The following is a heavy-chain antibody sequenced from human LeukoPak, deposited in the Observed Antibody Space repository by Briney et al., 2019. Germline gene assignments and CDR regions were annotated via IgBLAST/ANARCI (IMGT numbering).Heavy chain of an antibody. J-gene: IGHJ4*02. CDR1: GYTFTSYY. Sequence: ASVKVSCKASGYTFTSYYMHWVRQAPGQGLGWMGIINPSGGSTSYAQKFQGRVTMTRDMSTSTVYMELSSLRSEDTAIYYCAREGRGVPGAIAAVKGFDYWGQGTLVTVSS. D-gene: IGHD6-13*01. CDR2: INPSGGST. V-gene: IGHV1-46*01. CDR3: AREGRGVPGAIAAVKGFDY.